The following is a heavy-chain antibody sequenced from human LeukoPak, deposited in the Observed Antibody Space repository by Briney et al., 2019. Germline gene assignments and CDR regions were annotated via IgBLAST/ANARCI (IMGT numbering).Heavy chain of an antibody. CDR3: ATSPYSGSYRGWFDP. J-gene: IGHJ5*02. D-gene: IGHD1-26*01. CDR2: FDPEDGET. CDR1: GYTLTELS. Sequence: ASVKVSCKVSGYTLTELSMHWVRQAPGKGREWMGGFDPEDGETIYAQKFQGRVTMTEDTSTDTAYMELSSLRSEDTAVYYCATSPYSGSYRGWFDPWGQGTLVTVSS. V-gene: IGHV1-24*01.